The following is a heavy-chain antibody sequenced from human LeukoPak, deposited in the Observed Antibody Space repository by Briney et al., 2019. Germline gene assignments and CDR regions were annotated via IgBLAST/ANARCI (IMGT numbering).Heavy chain of an antibody. D-gene: IGHD6-13*01. CDR1: GYTFARFY. Sequence: ASVKVSCKASGYTFARFYMNWVRQAPGQGLEWMGLINPSAGSTTYAQKFQGRVTVTRDMSTSTVYMELSSLRSEDTAVYYCARGAAGTRWLDPWGQGTLVTVSS. J-gene: IGHJ5*02. V-gene: IGHV1-46*01. CDR2: INPSAGST. CDR3: ARGAAGTRWLDP.